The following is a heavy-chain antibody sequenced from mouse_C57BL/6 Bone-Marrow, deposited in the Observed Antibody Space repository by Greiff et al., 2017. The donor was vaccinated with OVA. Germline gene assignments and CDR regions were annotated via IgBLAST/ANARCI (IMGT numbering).Heavy chain of an antibody. Sequence: EVKLVESGGGLVKPGGSLKLSCAASGFTFSDYGMHWVRQAPEKGLEWVAYISSGSSTIYYADTVKGRFTISRDNAKNTLFLQMTSLRSEDTAMYYSVPSYDYGSWYFDVWGTGTTVTVSS. D-gene: IGHD1-1*01. CDR2: ISSGSSTI. CDR1: GFTFSDYG. V-gene: IGHV5-17*01. CDR3: VPSYDYGSWYFDV. J-gene: IGHJ1*03.